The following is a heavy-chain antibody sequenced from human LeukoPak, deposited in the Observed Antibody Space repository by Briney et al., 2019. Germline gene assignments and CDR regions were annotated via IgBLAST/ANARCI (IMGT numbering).Heavy chain of an antibody. CDR3: ASTPPPGGIVLMVYATYFDY. D-gene: IGHD2-8*01. CDR1: GGSTSSSSYY. J-gene: IGHJ4*02. Sequence: SGTLSLTCSVSGGSTSSSSYYWGWLRQPPGTGLEWIGSIYYSGSTYYNPSLKSRVTISVDTSKNQFSLKLSSVTAADTAVYYCASTPPPGGIVLMVYATYFDYWGQGTLVTVSS. CDR2: IYYSGST. V-gene: IGHV4-39*01.